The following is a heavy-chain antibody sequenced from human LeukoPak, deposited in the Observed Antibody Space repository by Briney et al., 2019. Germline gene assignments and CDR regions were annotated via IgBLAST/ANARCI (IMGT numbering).Heavy chain of an antibody. CDR2: IIPIFGTA. V-gene: IGHV1-69*05. Sequence: GASVKVSCKASGGTFSSYAISWVRQAPGQGLEWMGGIIPIFGTANYAQKLQGRVTMTTDTSTSTAYMELRSLRSDDTAVYYCARVIAARRYYYYMDVWGKGTTVTVSS. CDR1: GGTFSSYA. D-gene: IGHD6-6*01. J-gene: IGHJ6*03. CDR3: ARVIAARRYYYYMDV.